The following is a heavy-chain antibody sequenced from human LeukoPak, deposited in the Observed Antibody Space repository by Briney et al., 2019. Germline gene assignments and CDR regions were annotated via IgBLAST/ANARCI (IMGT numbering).Heavy chain of an antibody. Sequence: GGSLRLSCAASGFTFSSYAMSWVRQAPGKGLEWVSGISGSGGSTYYADSVKGRFTISRDNSKNTLDLQMNSLRAEDTAVYYCAKDTTVVTLDYWGQGTLVTVSS. CDR3: AKDTTVVTLDY. V-gene: IGHV3-23*01. CDR1: GFTFSSYA. CDR2: ISGSGGST. D-gene: IGHD4-23*01. J-gene: IGHJ4*02.